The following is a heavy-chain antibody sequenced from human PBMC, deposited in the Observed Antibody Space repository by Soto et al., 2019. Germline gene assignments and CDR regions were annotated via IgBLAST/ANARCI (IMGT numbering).Heavy chain of an antibody. D-gene: IGHD4-17*01. CDR2: ISYDGSNK. V-gene: IGHV3-30*18. CDR1: GFTFSSYG. CDR3: AKENGDYGTFDY. Sequence: QVQLVESGGGVVQPGRSLRLSCAASGFTFSSYGMQWVRQAPGKGQEWVAVISYDGSNKYYADSVKGRFTISRDNSKNTLYLQMNSLRAEDTAVYYCAKENGDYGTFDYWGQGTLVTVSS. J-gene: IGHJ4*02.